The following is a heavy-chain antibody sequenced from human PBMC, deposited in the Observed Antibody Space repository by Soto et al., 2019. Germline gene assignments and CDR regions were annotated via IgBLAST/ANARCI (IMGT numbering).Heavy chain of an antibody. CDR3: ARDGPAGGTSRALSDY. Sequence: QVQLVESGGGVVQPGTSLRLSCATSGFPFSGYGRHWVRQAPGKGLEWVAVIWYDGTNKYYADSVKGRFTVSRDNSNNTLFLQMNSLRAEDTAVYYCARDGPAGGTSRALSDYWGQGTLVTVSS. CDR2: IWYDGTNK. V-gene: IGHV3-33*01. CDR1: GFPFSGYG. D-gene: IGHD2-2*01. J-gene: IGHJ4*02.